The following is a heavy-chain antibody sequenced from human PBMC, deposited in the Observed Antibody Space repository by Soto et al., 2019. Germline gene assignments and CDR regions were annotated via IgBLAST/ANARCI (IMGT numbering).Heavy chain of an antibody. CDR3: ARVEEEEYYDCGSGILDRGYYYGMDV. D-gene: IGHD3-3*01. J-gene: IGHJ6*02. CDR1: GFTFSSYG. CDR2: IWYDGSNK. V-gene: IGHV3-33*01. Sequence: QVQLVESGGGVVQPGRSLRLSCAASGFTFSSYGMHWVRQAPGKGLEWVAVIWYDGSNKYYADSVKGRFTISRDNSKNTLYMQRNSLRAEDTAVYYCARVEEEEYYDCGSGILDRGYYYGMDVWGQGTTVTVSS.